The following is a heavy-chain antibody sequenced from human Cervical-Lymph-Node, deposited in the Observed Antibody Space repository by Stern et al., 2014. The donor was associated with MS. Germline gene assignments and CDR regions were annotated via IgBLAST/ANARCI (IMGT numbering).Heavy chain of an antibody. D-gene: IGHD3-22*01. CDR2: IIPIFGTA. CDR3: ARDGHPPSYYYDSSGYYSVY. V-gene: IGHV1-69*01. CDR1: GGTFSSYA. Sequence: QMQLVQSGAEVKKPRSSVKVSCKASGGTFSSYAISWVRQAPGQGLEWMGGIIPIFGTANYAQKFQGRVTITADESTSTAYMELSSLRSEDTAVYYCARDGHPPSYYYDSSGYYSVYWGQGTLVTVSS. J-gene: IGHJ4*02.